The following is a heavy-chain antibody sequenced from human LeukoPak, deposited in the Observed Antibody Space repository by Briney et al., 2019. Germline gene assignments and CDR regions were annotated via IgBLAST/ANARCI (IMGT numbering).Heavy chain of an antibody. V-gene: IGHV3-11*01. CDR2: ISSSGSTM. Sequence: GGSLRLSCAASGFTFSDYYMSWIRQAPGKGLEWVSYISSSGSTMYYADSVKGRFTISRDNAKNSLYLQMNSLRAEDTAVYYCARDFLRSGGCAFDIWGQGTMVTVSS. D-gene: IGHD3-16*01. CDR1: GFTFSDYY. J-gene: IGHJ3*02. CDR3: ARDFLRSGGCAFDI.